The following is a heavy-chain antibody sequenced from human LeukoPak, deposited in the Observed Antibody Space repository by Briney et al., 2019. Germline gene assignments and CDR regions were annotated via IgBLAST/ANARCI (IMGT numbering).Heavy chain of an antibody. CDR2: IYHSGST. D-gene: IGHD6-19*01. Sequence: NPSETLSLTCAVSGGSISSGGYSWSWIRQPPGKGLEWIGYIYHSGSTYYNPSLKSRVTISVDRSKNQFSLKLSSVTAADTAVYYCVAGSSGWYPPTHFDYWGQGTLVTVSS. CDR3: VAGSSGWYPPTHFDY. V-gene: IGHV4-30-2*01. J-gene: IGHJ4*02. CDR1: GGSISSGGYS.